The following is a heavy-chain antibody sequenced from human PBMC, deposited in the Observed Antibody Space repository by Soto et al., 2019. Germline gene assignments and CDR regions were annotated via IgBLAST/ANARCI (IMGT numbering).Heavy chain of an antibody. J-gene: IGHJ4*02. V-gene: IGHV3-30*18. CDR3: AKDRDKYSGSYGAGLHY. CDR1: GFSFSSYG. CDR2: ISYDGSNK. Sequence: GWSLRLSCAAAGFSFSSYGMHWVRQAPGKGLEWVAVISYDGSNKYYADSVKGRFTISRDNSKNTLYLQMNSLRAEDTAVYYCAKDRDKYSGSYGAGLHYWGQGTLVTVSS. D-gene: IGHD1-26*01.